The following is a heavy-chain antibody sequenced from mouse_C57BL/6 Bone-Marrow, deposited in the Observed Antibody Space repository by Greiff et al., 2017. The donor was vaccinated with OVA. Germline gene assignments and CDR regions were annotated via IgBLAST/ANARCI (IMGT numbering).Heavy chain of an antibody. J-gene: IGHJ2*01. V-gene: IGHV14-4*01. CDR1: GFNIKDDY. Sequence: VQLKESGAELVRPGASVKLSCTASGFNIKDDYMHWVKQRPEQGLEWIGWIDPENGDTEYASKFQGKATITADTSSNTAYLQLSSLTSEDTAVYYCTTADGWYYFDYWGQGTTLTVSS. CDR2: IDPENGDT. CDR3: TTADGWYYFDY. D-gene: IGHD2-3*01.